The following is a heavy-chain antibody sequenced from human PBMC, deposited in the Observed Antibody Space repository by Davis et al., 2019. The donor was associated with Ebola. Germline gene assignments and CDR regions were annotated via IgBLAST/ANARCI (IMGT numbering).Heavy chain of an antibody. Sequence: LGGSLRLSCAASGFTFSSYSMNWVRQAPGKGLEWVSSISSSSSYIYYADSVKGRFTISRDNAKNSLYLQMNSLRAEDTAVYYCARDQVQAWQQLVRERWFDPWGQGTLVTVSS. V-gene: IGHV3-21*01. CDR3: ARDQVQAWQQLVRERWFDP. D-gene: IGHD6-13*01. CDR2: ISSSSSYI. J-gene: IGHJ5*02. CDR1: GFTFSSYS.